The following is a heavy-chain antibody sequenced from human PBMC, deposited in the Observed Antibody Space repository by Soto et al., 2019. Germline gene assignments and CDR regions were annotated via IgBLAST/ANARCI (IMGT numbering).Heavy chain of an antibody. D-gene: IGHD5-18*01. CDR1: GFTFSSHS. Sequence: EVQLVESGGGLVKPGGSLRLSCAASGFTFSSHSVNWVRQAPGKGLEWVSCITATSSFIYYADSVKGRFTISRDNAKHSLYLQMDSLRVEDTAFYYCAGAAVVGVGYFALWGRGTLVTVSS. V-gene: IGHV3-21*01. CDR3: AGAAVVGVGYFAL. J-gene: IGHJ2*01. CDR2: ITATSSFI.